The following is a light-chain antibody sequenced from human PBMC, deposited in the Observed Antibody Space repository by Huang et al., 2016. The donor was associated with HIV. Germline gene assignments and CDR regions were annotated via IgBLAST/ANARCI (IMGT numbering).Light chain of an antibody. CDR1: QSVSINY. CDR2: GAA. J-gene: IGKJ1*01. CDR3: QQYGRSPGT. V-gene: IGKV3-20*01. Sequence: EIVLTQSPGTLSLSPGERATLSCRASQSVSINYLAWYQQKPGQAPRLLIYGAASRATGIPDRFSGSGSGTDFTLTISRLEPEDFAVYYCQQYGRSPGTFGQGTKVEVK.